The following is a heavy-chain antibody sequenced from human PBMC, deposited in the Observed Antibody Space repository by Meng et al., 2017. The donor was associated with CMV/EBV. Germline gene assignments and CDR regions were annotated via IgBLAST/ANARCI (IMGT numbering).Heavy chain of an antibody. CDR1: GGSFSGYY. CDR2: INHSGST. V-gene: IGHV4-34*01. CDR3: ARDTLGRGMDV. Sequence: SDTLSLTCAVYGGSFSGYYWSWIRQPPGKGLEWIGEINHSGSTNYNPSLKSRVTISVDTSKNQFSLKLSSVTAADTAVYYCARDTLGRGMDVWGQGTTVTVSS. D-gene: IGHD1-26*01. J-gene: IGHJ6*02.